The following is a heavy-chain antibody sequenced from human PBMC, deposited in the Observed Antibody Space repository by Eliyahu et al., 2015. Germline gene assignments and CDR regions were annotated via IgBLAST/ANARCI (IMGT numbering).Heavy chain of an antibody. Sequence: EVQLVXSGGGLIQPGGSLXLSCAASGFTVSSNYMSXVRLXPGKGLEWVSVIYSGGSTYYADSVKGRFTISRDNSKNTLYLQMNSLRAEDTAVYYCATQLEPDAFDIWGQGTMVTVSS. CDR1: GFTVSSNY. D-gene: IGHD1-1*01. CDR2: IYSGGST. V-gene: IGHV3-53*01. CDR3: ATQLEPDAFDI. J-gene: IGHJ3*02.